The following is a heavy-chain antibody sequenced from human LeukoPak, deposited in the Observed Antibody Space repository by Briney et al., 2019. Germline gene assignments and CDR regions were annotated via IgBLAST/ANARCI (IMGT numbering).Heavy chain of an antibody. J-gene: IGHJ6*03. CDR2: IYYSGST. CDR3: ARQSGSYYYYYYMDV. V-gene: IGHV4-39*01. Sequence: SETLSLTCTVSGGSISSSSYYWGWIRQPPGKGLEGIGSIYYSGSTYYNPSLKSRVTISVDTSKNQFSLKLSSVTAADTAVYYCARQSGSYYYYYYMDVWGKGTTVTISS. D-gene: IGHD1-26*01. CDR1: GGSISSSSYY.